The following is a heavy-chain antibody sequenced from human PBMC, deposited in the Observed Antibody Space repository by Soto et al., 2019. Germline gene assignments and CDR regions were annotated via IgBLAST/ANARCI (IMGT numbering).Heavy chain of an antibody. V-gene: IGHV1-69*01. Sequence: QVQLVQSGAEVKKPGSSVKVSCKASGGTFSSYAISWVRQAPGQGLEWMGGIIPIFGTANYAQKFQGRVTITADESTSTAYMELSSLRSEDTAVYYCATARRNGGNLYYYYYYGMDVWGQGPTVTVSS. CDR1: GGTFSSYA. D-gene: IGHD2-21*02. J-gene: IGHJ6*02. CDR3: ATARRNGGNLYYYYYYGMDV. CDR2: IIPIFGTA.